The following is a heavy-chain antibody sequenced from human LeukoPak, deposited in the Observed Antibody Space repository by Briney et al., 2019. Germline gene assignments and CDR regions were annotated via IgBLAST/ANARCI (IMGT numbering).Heavy chain of an antibody. CDR3: ARDLSRRGVTGTYSP. CDR2: ISSSSSYI. D-gene: IGHD1-20*01. Sequence: GGSLRLSCAASGFTFSSYSMNWVRQAPGKGLEWVSSISSSSSYIYYADSVKGRFTISRDNAKNSLYLQMNSLRAEDTAVYYCARDLSRRGVTGTYSPWGQGTLVTVSS. J-gene: IGHJ4*02. CDR1: GFTFSSYS. V-gene: IGHV3-21*01.